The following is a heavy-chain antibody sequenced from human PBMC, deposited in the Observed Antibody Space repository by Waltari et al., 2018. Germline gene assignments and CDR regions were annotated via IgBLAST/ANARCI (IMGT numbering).Heavy chain of an antibody. Sequence: QVQLVQSGAEVKKPGASVKVSCKASGYPFTNYHIPWVRQATGQGLEWMGWMNPKSGNTAYAQKFQGRVTITRNTSISTAYMELSSLRSEDTAIYYCARITIAVSDSFDIWGQGTMVTVSS. D-gene: IGHD6-19*01. CDR2: MNPKSGNT. J-gene: IGHJ3*02. CDR3: ARITIAVSDSFDI. V-gene: IGHV1-8*03. CDR1: GYPFTNYH.